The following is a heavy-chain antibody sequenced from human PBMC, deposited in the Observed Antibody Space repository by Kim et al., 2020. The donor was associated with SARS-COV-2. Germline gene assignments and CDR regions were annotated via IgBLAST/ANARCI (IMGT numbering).Heavy chain of an antibody. V-gene: IGHV1-69*13. CDR2: IIPISGTA. Sequence: SVKVSCKASGGTFTKHAISWVRQAPGQGLEWMGGIIPISGTANYAQKFRGRVTITADESTSTSYMELNTLRSEDTALYYCTRDSGYYDILTIDPGWFDPWGQGTLVTVSS. CDR1: GGTFTKHA. J-gene: IGHJ5*02. CDR3: TRDSGYYDILTIDPGWFDP. D-gene: IGHD3-9*01.